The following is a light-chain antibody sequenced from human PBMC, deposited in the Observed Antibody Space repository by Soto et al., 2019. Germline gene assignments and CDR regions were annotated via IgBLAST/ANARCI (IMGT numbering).Light chain of an antibody. V-gene: IGKV1-5*01. J-gene: IGKJ1*01. CDR1: QSLGIW. CDR2: DAS. CDR3: QEYNSYSGK. Sequence: DIQMTQSPSTLSASVGDRVTITCRASQSLGIWLAWHQQKPGKAPKLLIYDASTLKSGVPSRFSGSGSGTKFTLTISSLQPDDFETYYCQEYNSYSGKFGKGTKVDI.